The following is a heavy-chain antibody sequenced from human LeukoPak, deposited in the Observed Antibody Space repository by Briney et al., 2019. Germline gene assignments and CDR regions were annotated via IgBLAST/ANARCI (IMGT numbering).Heavy chain of an antibody. D-gene: IGHD3-16*01. CDR2: INHNGNVN. CDR3: ARGGGLDV. J-gene: IGHJ6*02. Sequence: GGSLRLSCAVFGSGFPFSKAWMNWARQAPGKGLEWVASINHNGNVNYYVDSVKGRFTISRDNAKNSLYLQMSNLRAEDTAVYFCARGGGLDVWGQGATVTVSS. V-gene: IGHV3-7*03. CDR1: GFPFSKAW.